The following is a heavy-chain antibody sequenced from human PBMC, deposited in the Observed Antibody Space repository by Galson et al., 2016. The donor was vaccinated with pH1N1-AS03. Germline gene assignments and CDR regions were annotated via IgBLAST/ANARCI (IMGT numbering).Heavy chain of an antibody. J-gene: IGHJ4*02. CDR1: GYTFTGYY. Sequence: SVKVSCKASGYTFTGYYMHWVRQAPGQGLEWMGWINPNCGGTNYAQKFQGRVTMTRDTSISTAYMELSRLRSGDTAVYYCARSHPAFDRSRYYYDYWGQGTLVTVSS. V-gene: IGHV1-2*02. CDR3: ARSHPAFDRSRYYYDY. D-gene: IGHD3-22*01. CDR2: INPNCGGT.